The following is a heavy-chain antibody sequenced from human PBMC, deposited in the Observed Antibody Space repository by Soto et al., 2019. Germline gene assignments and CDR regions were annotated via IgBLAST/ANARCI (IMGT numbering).Heavy chain of an antibody. CDR2: TYYRSRWYN. V-gene: IGHV6-1*01. Sequence: SQTLSLTCAISGDSVSGNSAAWNWIRQSPSRGLEWLGRTYYRSRWYNDYAVSVKSRITVTPDTSKNQFSLHLNSVTPEDTAVYYWERDSPYYESSDSSLHYGGQGPLATVP. CDR1: GDSVSGNSAA. J-gene: IGHJ4*02. D-gene: IGHD3-16*01. CDR3: ERDSPYYESSDSSLHY.